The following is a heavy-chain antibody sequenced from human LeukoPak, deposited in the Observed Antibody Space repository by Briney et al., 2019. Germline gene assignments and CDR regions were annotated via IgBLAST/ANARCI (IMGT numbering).Heavy chain of an antibody. Sequence: PSETLSLTCTVSGGSISGYYWSWLRQPAGQGLEWIGRIYSNGDTRYNPSLKSRVTMSVDTSKNQLTLKLAPVTAAYTAVYHCARAAGAAGGQYFDYWGQGTLVTVSS. V-gene: IGHV4-4*07. D-gene: IGHD6-13*01. J-gene: IGHJ4*02. CDR3: ARAAGAAGGQYFDY. CDR1: GGSISGYY. CDR2: IYSNGDT.